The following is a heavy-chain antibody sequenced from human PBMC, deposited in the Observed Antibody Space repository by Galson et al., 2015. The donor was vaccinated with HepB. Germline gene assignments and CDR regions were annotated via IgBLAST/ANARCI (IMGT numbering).Heavy chain of an antibody. D-gene: IGHD3-22*01. CDR2: ISGSGGST. CDR3: ARDRTYYYDSSGYYYLYYYYYGMDV. V-gene: IGHV3-23*01. J-gene: IGHJ6*02. CDR1: GFTFSSYA. Sequence: SLRLSCAASGFTFSSYAMSWVRQAPGKGLEWVSAISGSGGSTYYADSVKGRFTISRDNSKNTLYLQMNSLRAEDTAAYYCARDRTYYYDSSGYYYLYYYYYGMDVWGQGTTVTVSS.